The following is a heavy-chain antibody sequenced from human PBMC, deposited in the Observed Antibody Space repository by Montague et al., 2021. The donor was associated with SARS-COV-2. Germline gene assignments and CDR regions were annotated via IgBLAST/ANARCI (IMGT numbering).Heavy chain of an antibody. J-gene: IGHJ5*02. CDR1: GGSITNYY. Sequence: SETLSLTCTVSGGSITNYYWTWIRQPPGRGLEWIGYIYYSATTNYNPSLKSRVTMSIDTSKNQFSLNLTSVTAWDSAVYYCARLRRGTYYVSFDPWGQGTLVSVSS. D-gene: IGHD1-26*01. CDR2: IYYSATT. CDR3: ARLRRGTYYVSFDP. V-gene: IGHV4-59*12.